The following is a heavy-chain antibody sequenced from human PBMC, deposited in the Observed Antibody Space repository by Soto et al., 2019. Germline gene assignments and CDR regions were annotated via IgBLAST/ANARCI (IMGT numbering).Heavy chain of an antibody. CDR3: ARGSGFYSNYGY. CDR2: INHSGST. J-gene: IGHJ4*02. V-gene: IGHV4-34*01. CDR1: GGSFSGYY. D-gene: IGHD4-4*01. Sequence: PSEILSLTCAVYGGSFSGYYWSWIRQPPGKGLEWIGEINHSGSTNYNPSLKSRVTISVDTSKNQFSLKLSSVTAADTAVYYCARGSGFYSNYGYWGQGTLVTVSS.